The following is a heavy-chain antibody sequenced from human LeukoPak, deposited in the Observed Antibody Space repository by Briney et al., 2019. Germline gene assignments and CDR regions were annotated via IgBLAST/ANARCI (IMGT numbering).Heavy chain of an antibody. V-gene: IGHV3-20*04. CDR1: GFTFSSHW. Sequence: GGSLRLSCEVSGFTFSSHWMHWVRQAPGKGLEWVSGINWNGGYTVYADSVKGRLAISRDNAKNSLYMQMNSLRAEDTALYYWARRLKSSGWGNFDYWGQGTLVTVPS. CDR3: ARRLKSSGWGNFDY. J-gene: IGHJ4*02. D-gene: IGHD6-19*01. CDR2: INWNGGYT.